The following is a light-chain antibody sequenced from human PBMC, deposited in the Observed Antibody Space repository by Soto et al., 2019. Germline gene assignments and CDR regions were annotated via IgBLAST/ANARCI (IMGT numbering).Light chain of an antibody. CDR1: QSISSY. J-gene: IGKJ5*01. V-gene: IGKV3-11*01. Sequence: EIVLTQSPATLSLSPGERATLSCRASQSISSYLAWYQQKPGQAPRLLIYDASNRATGIPARFSGSGSGTDFTLTISSLEPEDCAVYYCQQRSNWPPSTFVQGTRLEIK. CDR3: QQRSNWPPST. CDR2: DAS.